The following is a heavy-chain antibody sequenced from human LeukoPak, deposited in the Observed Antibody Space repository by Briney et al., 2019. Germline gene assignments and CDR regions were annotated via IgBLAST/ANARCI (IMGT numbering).Heavy chain of an antibody. CDR1: GFTFSSYS. J-gene: IGHJ4*02. CDR3: ASSGSYRFDY. D-gene: IGHD1-26*01. CDR2: ITASSTAM. Sequence: GGSLRLSCAASGFTFSSYSMNWVRQAPGKGLEWVSHITASSTAMFYADSVKGRFTISRDNAKNSLYLQMNSLRDEDTAVYYCASSGSYRFDYWGQGTLVTVSS. V-gene: IGHV3-48*02.